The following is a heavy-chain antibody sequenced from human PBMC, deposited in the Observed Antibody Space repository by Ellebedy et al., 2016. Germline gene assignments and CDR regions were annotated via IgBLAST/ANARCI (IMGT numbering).Heavy chain of an antibody. Sequence: GESLKISCKGSGYSFTSYWIGWVRQMPGKGLEWMGIIYPGDSDTRYSPSFQGQVTISADKSISTAYLQWSSLKASDTAMYYCARLGGDYYDILTGQKGVFYWGQGTLVTVSS. CDR1: GYSFTSYW. D-gene: IGHD3-9*01. V-gene: IGHV5-51*01. J-gene: IGHJ4*02. CDR3: ARLGGDYYDILTGQKGVFY. CDR2: IYPGDSDT.